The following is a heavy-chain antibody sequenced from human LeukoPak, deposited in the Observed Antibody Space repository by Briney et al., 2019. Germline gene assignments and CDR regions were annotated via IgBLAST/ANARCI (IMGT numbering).Heavy chain of an antibody. Sequence: PGGSLKLSCAASGFTFTKYWMHWVRQVPRKGLIWVSRINNEGNDTNCADSVKGRFTISRDNAKNTLYLQMNSLRAEDTAVYYCARGIYGNFDYWGQGSLVTVSS. J-gene: IGHJ4*02. V-gene: IGHV3-74*01. CDR2: INNEGNDT. CDR1: GFTFTKYW. D-gene: IGHD3-10*01. CDR3: ARGIYGNFDY.